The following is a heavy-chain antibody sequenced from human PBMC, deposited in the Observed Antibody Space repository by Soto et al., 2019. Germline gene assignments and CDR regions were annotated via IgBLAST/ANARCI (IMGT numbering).Heavy chain of an antibody. CDR2: IDNIGRGT. V-gene: IGHV3-23*05. J-gene: IGHJ4*02. Sequence: EVQLLESGGGLVQPGGSLRLSCAASGFTFSSYAMGWVRQSPGKGLEWVSSIDNIGRGTYYAGYVKGRFTISRDNSKNTLFLQMNSLRGEDTAVYYCAQIGGTTRNFDYWGQGTLVTVSS. CDR3: AQIGGTTRNFDY. CDR1: GFTFSSYA. D-gene: IGHD1-7*01.